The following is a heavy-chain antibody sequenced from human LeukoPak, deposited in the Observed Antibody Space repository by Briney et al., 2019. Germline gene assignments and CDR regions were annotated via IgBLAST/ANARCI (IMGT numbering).Heavy chain of an antibody. D-gene: IGHD2-21*02. J-gene: IGHJ4*02. CDR2: IPYDGSNK. Sequence: GGSLRLSCAASGFTFSSYAMHWVRQAPGKGLEWVALIPYDGSNKYYADSVKGRFTVSRDNSKNTLYLQMNSLRAEDTAVYYCAKDHRAYCGGDCVDFDYWGQGTLVTVSS. CDR3: AKDHRAYCGGDCVDFDY. V-gene: IGHV3-30*04. CDR1: GFTFSSYA.